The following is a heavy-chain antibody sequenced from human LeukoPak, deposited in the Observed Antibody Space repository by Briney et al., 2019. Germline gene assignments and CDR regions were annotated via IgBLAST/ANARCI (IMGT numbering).Heavy chain of an antibody. V-gene: IGHV4-38-2*02. D-gene: IGHD3-9*01. CDR3: AKQGRDWLRDYYYYMDV. J-gene: IGHJ6*03. CDR1: GYSISSGYL. CDR2: IDGSGSS. Sequence: PSETLSLTCTVSGYSISSGYLWGWIRQPPGKGLEWIGSIDGSGSSYYNPSLKSRVTISVDTSRNQFSLKLSSVTAADTAVYYCAKQGRDWLRDYYYYMDVWGKGTTVTISS.